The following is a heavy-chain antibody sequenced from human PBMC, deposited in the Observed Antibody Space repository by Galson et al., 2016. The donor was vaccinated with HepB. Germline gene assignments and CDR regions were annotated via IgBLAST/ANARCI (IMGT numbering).Heavy chain of an antibody. Sequence: SLRLSCAASGFTFSNYGMHWVRQAPGKGLEWVAVISYDGSHKFYTDPVRGRFPISRDNSKTTLYLQMNSLRAEDAAVYYCAKGDLRGDSIDDWGQGTLVTGSS. CDR1: GFTFSNYG. CDR2: ISYDGSHK. CDR3: AKGDLRGDSIDD. V-gene: IGHV3-30*18. D-gene: IGHD2-21*02. J-gene: IGHJ4*02.